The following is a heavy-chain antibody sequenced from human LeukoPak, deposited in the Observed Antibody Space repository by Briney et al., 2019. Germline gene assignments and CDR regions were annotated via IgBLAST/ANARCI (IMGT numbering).Heavy chain of an antibody. Sequence: SETLSLTCSVSGGSINNRDYYWGWIRQPPGKGLEWIGSIYHSGKTYYNPSLKSRVTISIDTSKNQFSLKLSSVTAADTAVYYCASPLAYCSSTSCSSTVAGFDYWGQGTLVTVSS. CDR2: IYHSGKT. D-gene: IGHD2-2*01. CDR1: GGSINNRDYY. J-gene: IGHJ4*02. CDR3: ASPLAYCSSTSCSSTVAGFDY. V-gene: IGHV4-39*01.